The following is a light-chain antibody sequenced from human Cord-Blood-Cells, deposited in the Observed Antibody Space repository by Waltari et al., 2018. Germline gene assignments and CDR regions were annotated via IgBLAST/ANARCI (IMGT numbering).Light chain of an antibody. J-gene: IGKJ5*01. Sequence: EIVMTQSPATLSVSPGERATLSCRASQSVSSNLAWYQQNPGQAPRLLIYGASTRATGIPARFSGSRSGTEFTLTISSLQSEDFAVYYCQQYNNWPPVTIGQGTRLEIK. CDR1: QSVSSN. CDR3: QQYNNWPPVT. V-gene: IGKV3-15*01. CDR2: GAS.